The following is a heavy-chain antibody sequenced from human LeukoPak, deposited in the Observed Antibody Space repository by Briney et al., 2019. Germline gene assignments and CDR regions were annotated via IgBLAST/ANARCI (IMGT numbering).Heavy chain of an antibody. CDR1: GYTFTGYY. V-gene: IGHV1-2*06. D-gene: IGHD1-20*01. Sequence: ASVKVSCKASGYTFTGYYMHWVRQAPGQGLEWMGRINPNSGGTNYAQKFRGRVTMTRDTSISTAYMELSRLRSDDTAVYYCARESITGPSFDYWGQGTLVTVSS. J-gene: IGHJ4*02. CDR2: INPNSGGT. CDR3: ARESITGPSFDY.